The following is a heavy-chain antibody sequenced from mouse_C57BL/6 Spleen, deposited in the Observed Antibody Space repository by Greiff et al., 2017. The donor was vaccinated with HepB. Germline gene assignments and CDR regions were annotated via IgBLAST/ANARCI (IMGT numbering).Heavy chain of an antibody. V-gene: IGHV1-69*01. D-gene: IGHD1-1*01. CDR2: IDPSDSYT. CDR3: ARRSLRITTVVENFDV. CDR1: GYTFTSYW. Sequence: QVQLQQPGAELVMPGASVKLSCKASGYTFTSYWMHWVKQRPGQGLEWIGEIDPSDSYTNYNQKFKGKSTLTVDKSSSTAYMQLSSLTSEDSAVYYCARRSLRITTVVENFDVWGTGTTGTVSS. J-gene: IGHJ1*03.